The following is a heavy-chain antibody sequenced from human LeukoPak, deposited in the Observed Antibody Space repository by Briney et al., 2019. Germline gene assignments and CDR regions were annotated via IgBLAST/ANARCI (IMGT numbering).Heavy chain of an antibody. CDR2: IRSDGSNK. J-gene: IGHJ5*01. Sequence: GSLRLSCVASAFTFTTYGMHWVRQAPGKGLEWVAFIRSDGSNKYYADSVKGRFTVSRDNSKKTLYLQMNSLRTEDTSVYYCARARRSGGITMIRGVRDRGWFDSWGQGTLVTVSS. D-gene: IGHD3-10*01. CDR1: AFTFTTYG. CDR3: ARARRSGGITMIRGVRDRGWFDS. V-gene: IGHV3-30*02.